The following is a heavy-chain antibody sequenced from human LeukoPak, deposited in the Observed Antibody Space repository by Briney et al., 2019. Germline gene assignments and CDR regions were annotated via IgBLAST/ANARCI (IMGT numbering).Heavy chain of an antibody. V-gene: IGHV1-8*01. Sequence: ASVKVSSKASGDTFTTYDVNWVRQATGQGLEWMGWMNPNSGNAGYAQKFQGRVTMTRNTSISTAYMVLSSLRSDDTAVYYCVRTAGIFWSGAYYFDSWGQGTLVTVSS. D-gene: IGHD3-3*01. CDR3: VRTAGIFWSGAYYFDS. J-gene: IGHJ4*02. CDR1: GDTFTTYD. CDR2: MNPNSGNA.